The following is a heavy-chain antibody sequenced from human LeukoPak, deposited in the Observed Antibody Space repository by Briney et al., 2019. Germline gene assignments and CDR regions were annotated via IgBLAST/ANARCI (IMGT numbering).Heavy chain of an antibody. V-gene: IGHV3-11*01. CDR2: ISSSGSTI. CDR1: GFTFGDYY. CDR3: AKDKSSSWYGGTDY. Sequence: GGSLRLSCAASGFTFGDYYMSWIRQAPGKGLEWVSYISSSGSTIYYADSVKGRFTISRDNAKNSLYLQMNSLRAEDTALYYCAKDKSSSWYGGTDYWGQGTLVTVSS. D-gene: IGHD6-13*01. J-gene: IGHJ4*02.